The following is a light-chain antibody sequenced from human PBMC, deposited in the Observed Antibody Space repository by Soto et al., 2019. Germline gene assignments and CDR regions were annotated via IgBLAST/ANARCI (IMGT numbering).Light chain of an antibody. Sequence: QSVLTQPRSVSGSPGQSVTISCTGTSSDVVGYNYVSWYQQHPDKAPKVMIYDVTKRPSGVPDRFSGSKSGNTASLTISGLQAEDEADYYCCSYAGSYIYVFGTG. J-gene: IGLJ1*01. CDR2: DVT. CDR1: SSDVVGYNY. CDR3: CSYAGSYIYV. V-gene: IGLV2-11*01.